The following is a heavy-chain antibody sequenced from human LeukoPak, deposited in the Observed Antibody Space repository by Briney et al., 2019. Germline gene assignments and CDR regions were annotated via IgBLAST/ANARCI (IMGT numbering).Heavy chain of an antibody. D-gene: IGHD6-19*01. V-gene: IGHV3-30-3*01. J-gene: IGHJ3*02. CDR3: ARSRVHSSYPGIAVAGTFSVGGAFDI. CDR2: ISYDGSNK. Sequence: PGRSLRLSCAASGFTFSSYAMHWVRQAPGKGLEWVAVISYDGSNKYYADSVKGRFTISRDNSKNTLYLQMNSVRAEDTAVYYCARSRVHSSYPGIAVAGTFSVGGAFDIWGQGTMVTVSS. CDR1: GFTFSSYA.